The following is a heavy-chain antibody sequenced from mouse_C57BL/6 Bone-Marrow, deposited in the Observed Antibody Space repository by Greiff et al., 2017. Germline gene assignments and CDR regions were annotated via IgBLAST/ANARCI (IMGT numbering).Heavy chain of an antibody. D-gene: IGHD3-3*01. Sequence: EVKLVESGGGLVQPGGSMQLSCVASGFTFSNSWMNWVRQSPEKGLEWVAQIRLKSDNYATHYAESLKGRFTISRDDSKSSVYLQMNNLRAEDTGIYYCTRDDYYAMDYWCQGTSVTVSS. CDR3: TRDDYYAMDY. V-gene: IGHV6-3*01. J-gene: IGHJ4*01. CDR1: GFTFSNSW. CDR2: IRLKSDNYAT.